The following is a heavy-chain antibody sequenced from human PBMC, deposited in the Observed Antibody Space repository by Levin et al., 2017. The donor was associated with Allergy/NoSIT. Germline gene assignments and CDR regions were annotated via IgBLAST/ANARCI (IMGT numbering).Heavy chain of an antibody. J-gene: IGHJ3*02. CDR2: ISHGGST. CDR3: ARGPVRPAKIKTSRYFDLLTDSPLGAFDI. V-gene: IGHV4-34*01. CDR1: GASFSGYT. D-gene: IGHD3-9*01. Sequence: TTSETLSLTCAVYGASFSGYTWSWIRQPPGKGLEWIGEISHGGSTDYSPSLKSRVTMSIDTSKKQVSLKVTSVTAADTAVYFCARGPVRPAKIKTSRYFDLLTDSPLGAFDIWGHGTRVTVSS.